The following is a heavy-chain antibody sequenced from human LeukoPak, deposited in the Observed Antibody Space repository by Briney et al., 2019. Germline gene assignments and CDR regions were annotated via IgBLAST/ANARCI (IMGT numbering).Heavy chain of an antibody. Sequence: SETLSLTCTVSGGSIISYYWSWIRQPAGKGLEWIGRIDNSGSTNYNPSLKSRVTISVDKSKNQFSLKVSSVTAADTAVYYCARVAPSGYYYMDVWGKGTTVTVSS. CDR1: GGSIISYY. CDR3: ARVAPSGYYYMDV. D-gene: IGHD6-25*01. V-gene: IGHV4-4*07. CDR2: IDNSGST. J-gene: IGHJ6*03.